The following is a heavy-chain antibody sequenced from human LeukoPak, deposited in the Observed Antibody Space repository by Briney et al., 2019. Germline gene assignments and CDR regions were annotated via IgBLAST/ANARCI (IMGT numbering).Heavy chain of an antibody. CDR3: VTGRYSYGWYDH. CDR1: GGSISSFY. J-gene: IGHJ5*02. CDR2: MYYGGSP. V-gene: IGHV4-59*13. Sequence: SETLSLTCTVSGGSISSFYWSWIRQPPGKGLEWIGYMYYGGSPNYNPSLKSRVITSLDTSKNQFSLKLNSVTTADTAVYYCVTGRYSYGWYDHWGQGTLVTVSS. D-gene: IGHD1-26*01.